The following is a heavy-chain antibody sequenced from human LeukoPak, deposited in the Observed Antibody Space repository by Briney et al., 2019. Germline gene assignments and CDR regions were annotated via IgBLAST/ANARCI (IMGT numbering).Heavy chain of an antibody. D-gene: IGHD1-26*01. J-gene: IGHJ6*02. CDR2: ISSSSSYI. CDR1: GFTFSSYS. Sequence: SGGSLRLSCAASGFTFSSYSMNWVRQAPGKGLEWVSSISSSSSYIYYADSVKGRFTISRDNAKNSLYLQMNSLRAEDTAVYYCARWELLGYYYYYGMDVWGQGTTVTVSS. CDR3: ARWELLGYYYYYGMDV. V-gene: IGHV3-21*01.